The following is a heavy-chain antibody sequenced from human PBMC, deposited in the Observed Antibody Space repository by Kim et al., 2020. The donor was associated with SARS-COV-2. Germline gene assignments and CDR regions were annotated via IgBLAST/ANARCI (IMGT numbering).Heavy chain of an antibody. J-gene: IGHJ4*02. D-gene: IGHD6-13*01. V-gene: IGHV5-10-1*01. CDR2: IDPRDSDT. Sequence: GESLKISCKGSEYTFNTYWITWVRQIPGKGLEWMGRIDPRDSDTNYSPSFQGHVTISADKSINTAYLQWSSLKASDTAIYYCASGSGSTIAAGDYWGQGTLVTVSS. CDR1: EYTFNTYW. CDR3: ASGSGSTIAAGDY.